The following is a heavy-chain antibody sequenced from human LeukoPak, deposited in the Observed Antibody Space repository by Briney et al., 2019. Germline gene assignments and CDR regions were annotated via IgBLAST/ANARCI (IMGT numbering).Heavy chain of an antibody. Sequence: SVKVSCKASGGTFSSYAISGVGQAPGQGLEWMGRIIPILGIANYAQKFQGRVTITADKSTSTAYMELSSLRSEDTAVYYCATTQVYYYGMDVWGQGTTVTVSS. CDR3: ATTQVYYYGMDV. J-gene: IGHJ6*02. CDR2: IIPILGIA. V-gene: IGHV1-69*04. CDR1: GGTFSSYA.